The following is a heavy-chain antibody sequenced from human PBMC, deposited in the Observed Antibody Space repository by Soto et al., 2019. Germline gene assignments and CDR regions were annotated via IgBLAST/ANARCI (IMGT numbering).Heavy chain of an antibody. CDR2: INNIGATT. CDR1: GFTFSSFS. CDR3: VKSERRGSYPHDF. J-gene: IGHJ4*02. D-gene: IGHD3-16*01. Sequence: GGSLRLSCSGSGFTFSSFSMQWVRQAPGKGLEYVSAINNIGATTVYADSVKGRFTISRDNSKNTVYLQMSSLGLEDTAVYYCVKSERRGSYPHDFWGRGTRVTVSS. V-gene: IGHV3-64D*06.